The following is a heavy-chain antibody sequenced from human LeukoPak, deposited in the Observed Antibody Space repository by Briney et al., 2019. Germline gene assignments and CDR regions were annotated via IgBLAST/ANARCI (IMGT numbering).Heavy chain of an antibody. Sequence: ASVRVSCKASGYTFTNFGISWVRQAPGQGLEYMGWISTTNGDTNYALKVQGRVTMTTDASTTTATMELRNLRSEDSGVYYCARDTVRFAPSHPQRAAFDVWGQGTMVTVSS. CDR1: GYTFTNFG. CDR3: ARDTVRFAPSHPQRAAFDV. J-gene: IGHJ3*01. D-gene: IGHD3-3*01. CDR2: ISTTNGDT. V-gene: IGHV1-18*01.